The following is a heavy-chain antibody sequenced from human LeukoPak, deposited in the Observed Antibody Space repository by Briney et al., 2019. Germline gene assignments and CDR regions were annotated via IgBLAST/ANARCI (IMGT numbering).Heavy chain of an antibody. V-gene: IGHV4-34*01. Sequence: PSETLSLTCAVYGGSFSGYYWSWIRQPPGKGLEWIGEINHSGSTNYNPSLKSRVTISVDTSKNQFSLKLSSVTAADTAVYYCARSRPVPAAIVGWFDPWGQGTLVTVSS. CDR2: INHSGST. CDR1: GGSFSGYY. D-gene: IGHD2-2*01. J-gene: IGHJ5*02. CDR3: ARSRPVPAAIVGWFDP.